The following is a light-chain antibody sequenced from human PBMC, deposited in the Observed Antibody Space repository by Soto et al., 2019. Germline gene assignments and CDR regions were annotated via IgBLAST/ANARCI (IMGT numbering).Light chain of an antibody. CDR3: QHYNCYPQT. Sequence: IQMTQSPSSLSASVGDSVTITCRATEDISTFLAWFQQKPGKPPKSLIYAASRLQSGVPSRFSGSGSATDFTLAISSLQLEYFGTYYCQHYNCYPQTFGQGTRLEIK. CDR1: EDISTF. CDR2: AAS. J-gene: IGKJ5*01. V-gene: IGKV1-16*01.